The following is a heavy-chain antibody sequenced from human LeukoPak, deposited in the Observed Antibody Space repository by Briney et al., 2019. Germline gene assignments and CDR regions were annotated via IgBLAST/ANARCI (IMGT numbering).Heavy chain of an antibody. CDR2: FYYSGST. J-gene: IGHJ4*02. CDR1: GGSVSSGRYY. CDR3: ARKRTGDQGYYFDY. D-gene: IGHD1-1*01. Sequence: PSETLSLTCTVSGGSVSSGRYYWSWIRQPPGKGLEWIGYFYYSGSTNYNPSLKTRVTISVDTSKNQFSLKVSSVTAADTGVYYCARKRTGDQGYYFDYWGQGTLVTVSS. V-gene: IGHV4-61*01.